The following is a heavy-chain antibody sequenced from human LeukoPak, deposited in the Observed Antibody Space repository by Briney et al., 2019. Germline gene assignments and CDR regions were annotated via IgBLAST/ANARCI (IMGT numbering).Heavy chain of an antibody. D-gene: IGHD6-13*01. CDR3: ARGLEQQLAYYMDV. CDR2: MNPNSGNT. V-gene: IGHV1-8*02. J-gene: IGHJ6*03. CDR1: GYTFTSYD. Sequence: ASVKVSCKASGYTFTSYDINWVRQATGQGLEWMGWMNPNSGNTGYAQKFQGRVTMTRNTSISTAYMELSSLRSEDTAVYYCARGLEQQLAYYMDVWGKGTTVTISS.